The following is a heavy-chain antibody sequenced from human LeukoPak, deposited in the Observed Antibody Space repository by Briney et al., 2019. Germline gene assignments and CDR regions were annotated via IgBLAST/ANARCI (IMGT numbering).Heavy chain of an antibody. CDR3: ASFTVVGSYYYYMGV. CDR1: GITFSDYS. Sequence: XGALTLSCTASGITFSDYSMNWVRQAPGQALDLVSYISSSSTTYYADSVRGRFTISRDNAKNSLYLQMSSLRAEDSAVYYCASFTVVGSYYYYMGVWGNGTTVTVSS. V-gene: IGHV3-69-1*01. J-gene: IGHJ6*03. CDR2: ISSSSTT. D-gene: IGHD3-10*01.